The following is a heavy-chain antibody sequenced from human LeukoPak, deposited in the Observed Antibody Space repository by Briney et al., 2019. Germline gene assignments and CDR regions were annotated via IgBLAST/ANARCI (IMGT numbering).Heavy chain of an antibody. CDR3: ARRSGSYYWFDP. J-gene: IGHJ5*02. D-gene: IGHD3-10*01. CDR1: GYTFTSYY. Sequence: ASVKVSCKASGYTFTSYYMHWVRQAPGQGLEGMGIINPSGGSTSYAQTFQGRVTMTRDMSTSTVYMELSSLRSEDTAVYYCARRSGSYYWFDPWGQGTLVTVSS. V-gene: IGHV1-46*01. CDR2: INPSGGST.